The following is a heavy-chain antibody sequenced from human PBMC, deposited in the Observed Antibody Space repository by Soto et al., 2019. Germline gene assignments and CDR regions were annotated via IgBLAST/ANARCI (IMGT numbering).Heavy chain of an antibody. Sequence: ASVKVSCKAAGGTFSSYAISWVRQAPGQGLEWMGGIIPIFGTANYAQKFQGRVTITADESTSTAYMELSSLRSEDMAVYYCASFPIAAAGIQPDYWGQGTLVTVSS. D-gene: IGHD6-13*01. CDR3: ASFPIAAAGIQPDY. V-gene: IGHV1-69*13. J-gene: IGHJ4*02. CDR1: GGTFSSYA. CDR2: IIPIFGTA.